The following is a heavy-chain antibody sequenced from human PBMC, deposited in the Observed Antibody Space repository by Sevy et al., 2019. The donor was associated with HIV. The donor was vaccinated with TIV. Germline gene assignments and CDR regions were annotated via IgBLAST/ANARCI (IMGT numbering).Heavy chain of an antibody. Sequence: SETLSLTCAVHYGAFSGYYWNWIRQVPGKGLEWIGEINESGITYYNPSLKSRVTISVDTSKKQFSLKLNSVTAVDSAVYFCARSPPVVVVPGAPSWFDPWGQGTLFTVSS. CDR3: ARSPPVVVVPGAPSWFDP. V-gene: IGHV4-34*01. D-gene: IGHD2-2*01. CDR2: INESGIT. CDR1: YGAFSGYY. J-gene: IGHJ5*02.